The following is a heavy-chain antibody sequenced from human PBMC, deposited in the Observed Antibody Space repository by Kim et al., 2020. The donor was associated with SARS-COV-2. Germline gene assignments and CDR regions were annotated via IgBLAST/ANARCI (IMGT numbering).Heavy chain of an antibody. D-gene: IGHD3-10*01. CDR2: IIPIFGTA. CDR1: GGTFSSYA. CDR3: ASEGVRGFTLYYYYYGMDV. Sequence: SVKVSCKASGGTFSSYAISWVRQAPGQGLEWMGGIIPIFGTANYAQKFQGRVTITADESTSTAYMELSSLRSEDTAVYYCASEGVRGFTLYYYYYGMDVWGQGTTVTVSS. J-gene: IGHJ6*02. V-gene: IGHV1-69*13.